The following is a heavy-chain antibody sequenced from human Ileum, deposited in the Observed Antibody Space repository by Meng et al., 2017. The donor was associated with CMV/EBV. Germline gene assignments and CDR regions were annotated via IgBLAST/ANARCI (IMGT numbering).Heavy chain of an antibody. J-gene: IGHJ3*02. D-gene: IGHD3-16*01. V-gene: IGHV3-74*01. CDR2: IHSEGSHT. CDR1: GFTFSKHW. CDR3: ARGGPGAFDI. Sequence: GGSLRLSCVASGFTFSKHWMHWVRQVPGKGLIWVSYIHSEGSHTTYADSVRGRFTISRDNDKNTLYLQMNSLRVADTAVYYCARGGPGAFDIWGQGTMVTVSS.